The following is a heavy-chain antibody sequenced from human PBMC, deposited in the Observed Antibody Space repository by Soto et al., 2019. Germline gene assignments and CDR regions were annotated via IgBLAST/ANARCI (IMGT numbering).Heavy chain of an antibody. CDR1: GYTFTSYG. Sequence: GASVKVSCKASGYTFTSYGISWVRQAPGQGLEWMGWISAYNGNTNYAQKLQGRVTMTTDTSTSTAYMELRSLRSDDTAVYYCAGGYSGYDETANYYYYYMDVWGKGTTVTVSS. V-gene: IGHV1-18*01. D-gene: IGHD5-12*01. CDR2: ISAYNGNT. J-gene: IGHJ6*03. CDR3: AGGYSGYDETANYYYYYMDV.